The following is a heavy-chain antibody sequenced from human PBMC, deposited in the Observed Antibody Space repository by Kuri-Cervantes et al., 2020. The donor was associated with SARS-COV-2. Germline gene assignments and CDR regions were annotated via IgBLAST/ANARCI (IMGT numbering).Heavy chain of an antibody. Sequence: GGSLRLSCADSGFTFSSYSMNWVRQAPGKGLEWVSYISSSSSYIYYADSVKGRFTISRDNAKNSLYLQMDSLRAEDTAVYYCVREKGGWLQGDYWGQGTLVTVSS. CDR2: ISSSSSYI. V-gene: IGHV3-21*01. J-gene: IGHJ4*02. CDR3: VREKGGWLQGDY. D-gene: IGHD5-24*01. CDR1: GFTFSSYS.